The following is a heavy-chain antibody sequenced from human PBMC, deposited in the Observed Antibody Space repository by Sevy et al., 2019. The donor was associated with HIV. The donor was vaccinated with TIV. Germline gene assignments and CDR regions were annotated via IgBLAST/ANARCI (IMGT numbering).Heavy chain of an antibody. CDR3: ARHSSMTTVTMNY. D-gene: IGHD4-17*01. CDR2: IYYSGST. CDR1: GGSVSRSTNY. J-gene: IGHJ4*02. Sequence: SETLSLTCTVSGGSVSRSTNYWGWIRQPPGKGLEWIGSIYYSGSTYYNPSLKSRVTISVDTSKNQFSLKLSSVTAADTAVYYCARHSSMTTVTMNYWGQGTLVTVSS. V-gene: IGHV4-39*01.